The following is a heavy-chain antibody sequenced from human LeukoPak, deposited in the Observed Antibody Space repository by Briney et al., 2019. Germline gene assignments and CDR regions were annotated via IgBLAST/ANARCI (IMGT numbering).Heavy chain of an antibody. D-gene: IGHD3-22*01. J-gene: IGHJ5*02. Sequence: ASVKVSCKASGYTFTSYGISWVRQAPGQGLEWMEWISAYNGNTNYAQKLQGRVTMTTDTSTSTAYMELRSLRSDDTAVYYCARDAGNYYDSSGYDPWGQGTLVTVSS. V-gene: IGHV1-18*01. CDR3: ARDAGNYYDSSGYDP. CDR2: ISAYNGNT. CDR1: GYTFTSYG.